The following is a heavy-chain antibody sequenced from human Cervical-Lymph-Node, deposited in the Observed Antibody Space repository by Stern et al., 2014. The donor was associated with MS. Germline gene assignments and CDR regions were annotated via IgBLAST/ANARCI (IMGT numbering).Heavy chain of an antibody. CDR3: ARRDYYDSSGYYGDAFDI. V-gene: IGHV1-69*01. J-gene: IGHJ3*02. Sequence: VQLVQSGAEVKKPGSSVKVSCKASGGTFSSYAITWVRQAPGRGLEWMGEIIPMFGTTKYAQRFQGRVTIIADGCTTTAYMELSSLRSEDTAVYYCARRDYYDSSGYYGDAFDIWGQGTMVTVSS. CDR2: IIPMFGTT. CDR1: GGTFSSYA. D-gene: IGHD3-22*01.